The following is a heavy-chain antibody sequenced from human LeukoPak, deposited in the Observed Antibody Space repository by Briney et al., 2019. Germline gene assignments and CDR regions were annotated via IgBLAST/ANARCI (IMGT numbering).Heavy chain of an antibody. CDR2: IYYSGST. Sequence: SETLSLTCTVSGGSVSSGSHYWSWVRQPPGKGLEWVGYIYYSGSTNYTPSLKSRVTISVDTSENQFSLKLSSVTAADTAVYYCARDRYYYDSGSYFYFDLWGRGTLVTVSS. D-gene: IGHD3-22*01. J-gene: IGHJ2*01. CDR3: ARDRYYYDSGSYFYFDL. CDR1: GGSVSSGSHY. V-gene: IGHV4-61*01.